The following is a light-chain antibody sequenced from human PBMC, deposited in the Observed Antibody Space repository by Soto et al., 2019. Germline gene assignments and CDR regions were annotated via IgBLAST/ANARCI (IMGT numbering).Light chain of an antibody. Sequence: IVLTQSPGTLSLSPGERATLSCRASRSVSSSDLAWYQQKPGQAPRLLIHGASSRATGIPDRFSGSGSGTDFTLTINRLEPEDFAVYYCQQYGSSPPAITFGQGTRLEIK. CDR3: QQYGSSPPAIT. J-gene: IGKJ5*01. CDR2: GAS. V-gene: IGKV3-20*01. CDR1: RSVSSSD.